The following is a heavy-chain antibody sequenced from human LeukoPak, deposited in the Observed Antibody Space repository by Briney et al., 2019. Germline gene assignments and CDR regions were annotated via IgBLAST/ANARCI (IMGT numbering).Heavy chain of an antibody. Sequence: PSETLSLTCTVSGGSISSYYWSWIRQPAGKGLEWIGRIYTSGSTNYNPSLKSRVTMSVDTSKNQFSLKLSSVTAADTAVYYCARGWVPAAHNWFDPWGQGTLVTVSS. J-gene: IGHJ5*02. V-gene: IGHV4-4*07. CDR2: IYTSGST. D-gene: IGHD2-2*01. CDR1: GGSISSYY. CDR3: ARGWVPAAHNWFDP.